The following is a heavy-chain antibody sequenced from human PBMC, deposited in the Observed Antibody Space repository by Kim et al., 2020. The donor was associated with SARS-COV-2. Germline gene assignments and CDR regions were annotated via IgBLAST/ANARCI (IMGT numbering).Heavy chain of an antibody. J-gene: IGHJ3*02. CDR2: T. Sequence: THYTPPLKRRVTNTVATSKNQFSLELSSVTAADTAVYYCARHPRQDAFDIWGQGTMVTVSS. CDR3: ARHPRQDAFDI. V-gene: IGHV4-39*01.